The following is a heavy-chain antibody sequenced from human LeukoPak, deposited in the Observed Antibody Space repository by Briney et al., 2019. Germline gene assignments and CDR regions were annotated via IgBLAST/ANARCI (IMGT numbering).Heavy chain of an antibody. Sequence: GGSLRLSCAASGFAFSRYAMSWVRQAPGKGLQWVSYINTDSSDIHYADSVKGRFTISRDNARNTLYLQLSSLRAEDSAVYYCARDTFQPGLIDSWGQGTLVTVSS. D-gene: IGHD2-2*01. CDR1: GFAFSRYA. CDR2: INTDSSDI. V-gene: IGHV3-21*05. CDR3: ARDTFQPGLIDS. J-gene: IGHJ4*02.